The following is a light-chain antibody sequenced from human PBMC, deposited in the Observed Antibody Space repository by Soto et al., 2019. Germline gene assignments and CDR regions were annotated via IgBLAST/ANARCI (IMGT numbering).Light chain of an antibody. CDR3: QQYNSRPSLT. CDR1: QSVSNN. J-gene: IGKJ4*01. Sequence: ETILTQSPDTLSMSPGERATLSCRASQSVSNNLAWYQQKPGQAPRLLIYGASTRATGIPGRFRGSGSGTEFSLTISSLQSEDFAVYYCQQYNSRPSLTFGGGTRVVIK. V-gene: IGKV3-15*01. CDR2: GAS.